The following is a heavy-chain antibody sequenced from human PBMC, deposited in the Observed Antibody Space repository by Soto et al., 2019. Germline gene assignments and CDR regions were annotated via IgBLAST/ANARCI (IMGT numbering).Heavy chain of an antibody. V-gene: IGHV1-18*01. CDR3: TRERSLVSFLFDY. J-gene: IGHJ4*02. D-gene: IGHD3-16*01. Sequence: ASVKVSCKASGYTFSRHGIIWVRQAPGQGLEWMGWISGYNGNAKYAQRFQGRVTMTTDTSTSTVYMDSLRVDDTAVYYCTRERSLVSFLFDYWGPGTLVTVAS. CDR2: ISGYNGNA. CDR1: GYTFSRHG.